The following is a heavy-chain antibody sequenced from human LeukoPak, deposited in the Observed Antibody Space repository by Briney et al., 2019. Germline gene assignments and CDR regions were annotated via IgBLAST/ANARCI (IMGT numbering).Heavy chain of an antibody. D-gene: IGHD2-2*01. CDR2: IHHSGST. Sequence: PETMSLTCAVYGGSFSGSYWSWIRQPPGKGLEWNGEIHHSGSTNYNPSLKSRVTISVDTSKNQFSLKLSSVTSADTAVYYCARGKYCSSTSCPAPLDHWGQGTLVTVSS. CDR1: GGSFSGSY. CDR3: ARGKYCSSTSCPAPLDH. J-gene: IGHJ4*02. V-gene: IGHV4-34*01.